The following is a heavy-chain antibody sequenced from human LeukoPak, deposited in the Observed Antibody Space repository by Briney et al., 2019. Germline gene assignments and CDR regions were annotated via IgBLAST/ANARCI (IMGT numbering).Heavy chain of an antibody. D-gene: IGHD6-13*01. CDR1: GFPFTTYT. Sequence: GGSLRLSCAASGFPFTTYTMSWVRQAPGEGLEWVSSIYGSGSKIFYADSVKGRFTISRDSSKSTLYLQMNGLRVEDTALYFCAKDGVPDNSWSFDKWGEGTMVIVSA. CDR3: AKDGVPDNSWSFDK. J-gene: IGHJ3*02. V-gene: IGHV3-23*01. CDR2: IYGSGSKI.